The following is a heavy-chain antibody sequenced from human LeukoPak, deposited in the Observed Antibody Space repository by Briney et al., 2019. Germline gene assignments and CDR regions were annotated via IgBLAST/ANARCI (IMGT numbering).Heavy chain of an antibody. CDR2: INPNSGGT. D-gene: IGHD6-19*01. J-gene: IGHJ5*02. CDR1: GYTFTGYY. Sequence: GASVKVSCKASGYTFTGYYMHWVRQAPGQGLEWMGWINPNSGGTNYAQKFQGWVTMTRDTSISTAYMELSRLRSDDTAVYYCASSSAVAGPSWFDPWGQGTLVTVSS. V-gene: IGHV1-2*04. CDR3: ASSSAVAGPSWFDP.